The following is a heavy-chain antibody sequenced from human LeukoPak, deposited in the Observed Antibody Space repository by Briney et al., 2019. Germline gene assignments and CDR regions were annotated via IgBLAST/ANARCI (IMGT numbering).Heavy chain of an antibody. CDR3: AKDPSYGHDAFDI. J-gene: IGHJ3*02. CDR2: ISSSSSYI. Sequence: PGGSLRLSCAASGFTFSSYSMNWVRQAPGKGLEWVSSISSSSSYIYYADSVKGRFTISRDNAKNSLYLQMNSLRAEDTAVYYCAKDPSYGHDAFDIWGQGTMVTVSS. D-gene: IGHD5-18*01. CDR1: GFTFSSYS. V-gene: IGHV3-21*01.